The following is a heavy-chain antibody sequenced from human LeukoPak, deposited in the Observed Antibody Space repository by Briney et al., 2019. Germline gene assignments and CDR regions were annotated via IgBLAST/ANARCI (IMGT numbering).Heavy chain of an antibody. CDR1: GGSISSSSYY. Sequence: PSETLSLTCTVSGGSISSSSYYWGWIRQPPGKGLEWIGSIYYSGSTYYNPSLKSRVTISVDTSKNQFSLKLSSVTAADTAVYYCARDTAAVSYYYYYMDVWGKGTTVTISS. V-gene: IGHV4-39*07. D-gene: IGHD6-13*01. CDR2: IYYSGST. J-gene: IGHJ6*03. CDR3: ARDTAAVSYYYYYMDV.